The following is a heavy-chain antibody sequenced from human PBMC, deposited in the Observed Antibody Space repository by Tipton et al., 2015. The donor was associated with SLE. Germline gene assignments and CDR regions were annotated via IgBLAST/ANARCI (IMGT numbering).Heavy chain of an antibody. CDR2: IYSGGST. CDR1: GFTVSSNY. J-gene: IGHJ4*02. CDR3: AKDSVAVAGTYFDY. D-gene: IGHD6-19*01. Sequence: SLRLSCAASGFTVSSNYMSWVRQAPGKGLEWVSVIYSGGSTYYADSVKGRFTISRDNSKNTLYLQMNSLRAEDTAVYYCAKDSVAVAGTYFDYWGQGTLVTVSS. V-gene: IGHV3-53*05.